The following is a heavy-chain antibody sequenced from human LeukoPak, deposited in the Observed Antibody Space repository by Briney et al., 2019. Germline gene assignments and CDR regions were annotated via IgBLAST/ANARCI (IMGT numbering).Heavy chain of an antibody. V-gene: IGHV4-34*01. CDR3: ARWGTSDSIAAAGKADY. Sequence: SETLSPTCAVYGGSFSGYYWSWIRQPPGKGLEWIGEINHSGSTNYNPSLKSRVTISVDTSKNQFSLKLSSVTAADTAVYYCARWGTSDSIAAAGKADYWGRGTLVTVSS. J-gene: IGHJ4*02. CDR2: INHSGST. CDR1: GGSFSGYY. D-gene: IGHD6-13*01.